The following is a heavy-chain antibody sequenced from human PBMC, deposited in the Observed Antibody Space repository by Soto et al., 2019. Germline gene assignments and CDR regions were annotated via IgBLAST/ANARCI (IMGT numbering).Heavy chain of an antibody. J-gene: IGHJ4*02. D-gene: IGHD5-12*01. V-gene: IGHV4-59*01. CDR3: ARDSGYIPGFDY. CDR1: GGSISSYY. CDR2: IYYSGST. Sequence: SETLSLTCTVSGGSISSYYWSWIRQPPGKGLEWIGYIYYSGSTNYNPSLKSRVTISVDTSKNQFSLKLSSVTAADTAVYYCARDSGYIPGFDYWGQGTLVTVSS.